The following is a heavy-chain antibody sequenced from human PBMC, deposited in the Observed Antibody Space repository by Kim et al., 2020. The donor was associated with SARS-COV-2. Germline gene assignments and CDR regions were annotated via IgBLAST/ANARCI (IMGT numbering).Heavy chain of an antibody. CDR3: AKDASRSWFHRWFDP. J-gene: IGHJ5*02. Sequence: ADSWKGRFTISRENAKNSLYLQMNRLRAEDPALYYCAKDASRSWFHRWFDPWGQGTLVTVSS. V-gene: IGHV3-9*01. D-gene: IGHD6-13*01.